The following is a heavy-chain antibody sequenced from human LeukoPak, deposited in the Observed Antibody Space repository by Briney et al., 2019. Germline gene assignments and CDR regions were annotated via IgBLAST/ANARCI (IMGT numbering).Heavy chain of an antibody. D-gene: IGHD3-10*01. CDR3: ARGTAVVVRGWRDWFDP. CDR1: GYTFTSYD. V-gene: IGHV1-3*01. J-gene: IGHJ5*02. CDR2: INAGNGNT. Sequence: ASVKVSCKASGYTFTSYDINWVRQATGQGLEWMGWINAGNGNTKHSQKFQGRVTITRDTSASTAYMELSSLRSEDTAVYYCARGTAVVVRGWRDWFDPWGQGTLVTVSS.